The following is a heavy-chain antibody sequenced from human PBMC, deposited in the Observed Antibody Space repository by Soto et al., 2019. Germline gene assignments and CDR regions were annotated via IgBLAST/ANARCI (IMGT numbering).Heavy chain of an antibody. J-gene: IGHJ1*01. V-gene: IGHV1-8*01. CDR2: MNPNSGNT. D-gene: IGHD6-19*01. CDR3: ARADSSGWYVPAEYFQH. CDR1: GYTFTSYD. Sequence: QVQLVQSGAEVKKPGASVKVSCKASGYTFTSYDINWVRQATGQGLEWMGWMNPNSGNTGYAQKFQGRVTMTRNTSISTAYMELSSRRSEDTAVYYCARADSSGWYVPAEYFQHWGQGTLVTVSS.